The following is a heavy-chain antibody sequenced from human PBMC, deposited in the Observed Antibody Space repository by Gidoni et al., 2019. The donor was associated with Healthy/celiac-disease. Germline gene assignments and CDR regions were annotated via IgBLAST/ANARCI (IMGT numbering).Heavy chain of an antibody. D-gene: IGHD2-2*01. CDR2: ISSSSSYI. J-gene: IGHJ4*02. V-gene: IGHV3-21*01. Sequence: EVQLVESGGGLVKPGGSLRLSCAASGFTFSSYSMNWVRPAPGKGLEWVSSISSSSSYIYYADSVKGRFTISRDNAKNSLYLQMNSLRAEDTAVYYCARDYCSSTSCYADYWGQGTLVTVSS. CDR3: ARDYCSSTSCYADY. CDR1: GFTFSSYS.